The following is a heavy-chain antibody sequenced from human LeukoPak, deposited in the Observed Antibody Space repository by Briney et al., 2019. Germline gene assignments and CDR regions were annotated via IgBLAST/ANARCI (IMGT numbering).Heavy chain of an antibody. J-gene: IGHJ4*02. V-gene: IGHV4-39*01. CDR1: GGSISSSSYY. CDR3: ARRFSVGSFDY. D-gene: IGHD3-10*01. CDR2: IYYSGST. Sequence: SETLFLTCTVSGGSISSSSYYWGWIRQPPGKGLEWIGSIYYSGSTYYNPSLKSRVTISVDTSKNQFSLKLSSVTAADTAVYYCARRFSVGSFDYWGQGTLVTVSS.